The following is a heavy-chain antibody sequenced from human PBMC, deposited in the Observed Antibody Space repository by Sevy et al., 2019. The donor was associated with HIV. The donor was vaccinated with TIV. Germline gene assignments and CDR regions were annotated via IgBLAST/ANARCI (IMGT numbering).Heavy chain of an antibody. V-gene: IGHV3-23*01. CDR3: AKIRTRRYGGNTMMFDY. CDR1: GFTFSSYA. D-gene: IGHD3-22*01. Sequence: GGSLRLSCAASGFTFSSYAMSWVRQAPGKGLEWVSAISGSGGSTYYADSVKGRFTISRDNSKNTLYLQMNSLRAEDTAVYYCAKIRTRRYGGNTMMFDYWGQGTLVTVSS. J-gene: IGHJ4*02. CDR2: ISGSGGST.